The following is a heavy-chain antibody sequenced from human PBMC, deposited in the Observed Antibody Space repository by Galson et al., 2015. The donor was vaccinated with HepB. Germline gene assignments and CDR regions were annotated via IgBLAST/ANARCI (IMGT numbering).Heavy chain of an antibody. CDR1: GYTFTGYY. D-gene: IGHD2-15*01. Sequence: VKVSCKASGYTFTGYYMHWVRQAPGQGLEWMGWINPNSGGTNYAQKFQGRVTMTRDTSISTAYMELSRLRSDDTAVYYCARDLDCSGGSCYSYYYYYYGMDVWGQGTTVTVSS. V-gene: IGHV1-2*02. J-gene: IGHJ6*02. CDR2: INPNSGGT. CDR3: ARDLDCSGGSCYSYYYYYYGMDV.